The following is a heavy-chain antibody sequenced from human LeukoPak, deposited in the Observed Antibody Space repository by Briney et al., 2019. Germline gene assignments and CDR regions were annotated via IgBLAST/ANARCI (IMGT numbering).Heavy chain of an antibody. CDR2: IIPIFGTA. V-gene: IGHV1-69*06. Sequence: ASVKVSCTASGGTFSSYAISWVRQAPGQGLEWMGGIIPIFGTANYAQKFQGRVTITADKSTSTAYMELSSLRSEDTAVYYCARGGDGYKWSTFDYWGQGTLVTVSS. J-gene: IGHJ4*02. D-gene: IGHD5-24*01. CDR3: ARGGDGYKWSTFDY. CDR1: GGTFSSYA.